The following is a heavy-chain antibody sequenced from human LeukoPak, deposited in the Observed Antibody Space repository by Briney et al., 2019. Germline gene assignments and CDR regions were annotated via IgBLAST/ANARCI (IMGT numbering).Heavy chain of an antibody. CDR3: ARGGLYDILA. CDR2: ISYDGSNK. D-gene: IGHD3-9*01. Sequence: GGSLRLSCAASGFTFSSYAMHWVRQAPGKGLEWVAVISYDGSNKYYADSVKGRFTISRDNSKNTLYLQMNSLRAEDTAVYYCARGGLYDILAWGQGTLVTVSS. CDR1: GFTFSSYA. V-gene: IGHV3-30-3*01. J-gene: IGHJ4*02.